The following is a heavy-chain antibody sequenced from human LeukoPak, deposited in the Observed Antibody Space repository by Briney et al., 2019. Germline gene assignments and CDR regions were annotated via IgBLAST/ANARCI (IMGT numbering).Heavy chain of an antibody. Sequence: GGSLRLSCAASGFTFSTSVMSWVRQAPGKGLEWASLISGSGGSTYYAGSVKGRFTVSRDNSKNTLFLQMNSLRAEDTAVYYCAKERGGDPYYYMDVWGKGTTVTVSS. CDR3: AKERGGDPYYYMDV. V-gene: IGHV3-23*01. J-gene: IGHJ6*03. D-gene: IGHD2-21*01. CDR2: ISGSGGST. CDR1: GFTFSTSV.